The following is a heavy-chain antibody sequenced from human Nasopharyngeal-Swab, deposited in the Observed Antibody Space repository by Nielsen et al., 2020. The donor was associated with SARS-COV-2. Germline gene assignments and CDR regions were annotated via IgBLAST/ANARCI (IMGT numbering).Heavy chain of an antibody. D-gene: IGHD2-2*01. CDR2: INHSGST. CDR1: GGSISSYY. J-gene: IGHJ3*02. Sequence: SETLSLTCTVSGGSISSYYWSWIRQPPGKGLEWIGEINHSGSTNYNPSLKSRVTISVDTSKNQFSLKLSSVTAADTAVYYCARDDQYCSSTSCYAFDIWGQGTMVTVSS. CDR3: ARDDQYCSSTSCYAFDI. V-gene: IGHV4-34*01.